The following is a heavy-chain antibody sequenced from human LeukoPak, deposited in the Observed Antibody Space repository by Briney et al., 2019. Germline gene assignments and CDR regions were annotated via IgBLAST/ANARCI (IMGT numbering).Heavy chain of an antibody. CDR3: ARLFSSIVVVPAAVLYFDY. D-gene: IGHD2-2*01. CDR2: IYYSGST. J-gene: IGHJ4*02. Sequence: SETLSLTCTVSGGSISSSSYYWGWIRQPPGKGLEWIGSIYYSGSTYYNPSLKSRVTISVDTSKNQFSLKLSSVTAAGTAVYYCARLFSSIVVVPAAVLYFDYWGQGTLVTVSS. CDR1: GGSISSSSYY. V-gene: IGHV4-39*01.